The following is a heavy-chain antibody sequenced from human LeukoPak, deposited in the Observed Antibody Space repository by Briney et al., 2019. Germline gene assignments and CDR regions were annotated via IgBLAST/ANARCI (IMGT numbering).Heavy chain of an antibody. CDR1: GFTFSSYE. CDR2: ISSSGRTI. J-gene: IGHJ6*02. Sequence: PGGSLRLCCAASGFTFSSYEMNWVRQAPGKGLEWVSYISSSGRTIYYADSVTGRFTISRDNATNSLYLQMNRLRAEDTAVYYCARAEVLRYFDWFPGYYGMDVWGQGTTVTVSS. V-gene: IGHV3-48*03. CDR3: ARAEVLRYFDWFPGYYGMDV. D-gene: IGHD3-9*01.